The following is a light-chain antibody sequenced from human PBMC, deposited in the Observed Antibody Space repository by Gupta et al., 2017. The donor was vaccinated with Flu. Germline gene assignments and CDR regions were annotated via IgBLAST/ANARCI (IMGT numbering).Light chain of an antibody. J-gene: IGKJ1*01. V-gene: IGKV3-20*01. Sequence: EIVSTQPPGTLSLSLADTPTLSRRASQSVSSSYLAWYQQKPGQAPRLLIYGASSLPTGVPDRFSGSVSGTDFTLTISRLEPEDFAVYYCQQDGRSPWTFGQGTKVEIK. CDR1: QSVSSSY. CDR2: GAS. CDR3: QQDGRSPWT.